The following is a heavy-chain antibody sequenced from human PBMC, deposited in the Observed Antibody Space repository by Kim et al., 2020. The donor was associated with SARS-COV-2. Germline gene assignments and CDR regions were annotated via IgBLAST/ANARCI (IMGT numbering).Heavy chain of an antibody. CDR3: ARSGAIQYGSGWFLFDQ. CDR2: IYYSGST. D-gene: IGHD6-19*01. J-gene: IGHJ4*01. V-gene: IGHV4-59*08. CDR1: GDSMNPYY. Sequence: SETLSLTCSVSGDSMNPYYWNWIRQSPGKGLEWIGYIYYSGSTKYTPSLTSRVTMSVDKSKNQISLRLTSVTAADTAVYYCARSGAIQYGSGWFLFDQWGLGIRVTVSS.